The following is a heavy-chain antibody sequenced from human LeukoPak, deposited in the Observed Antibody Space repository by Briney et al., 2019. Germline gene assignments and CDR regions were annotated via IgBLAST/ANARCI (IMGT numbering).Heavy chain of an antibody. CDR2: ISYSGST. J-gene: IGHJ4*02. CDR3: ARITQGTVDY. D-gene: IGHD3-10*01. Sequence: SETLSRTCTVCGGSISSYYWGWIRHPPGKGLEWIGYISYSGSTNYTPSLKSRVTISVDTSKTQFSLKLSSVTAADTAVYYCARITQGTVDYWGQGTLVTVSS. V-gene: IGHV4-59*01. CDR1: GGSISSYY.